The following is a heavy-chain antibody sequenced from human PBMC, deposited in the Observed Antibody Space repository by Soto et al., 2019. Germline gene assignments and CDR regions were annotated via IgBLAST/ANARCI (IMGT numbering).Heavy chain of an antibody. Sequence: QVPLVQSGAEVKKPGASVKVSCKASGYTFTSYGISWVRQAPGQGLEWMGWISAYNGNTNYAQKLQGRVTMTTDTSTSTAYMELRSLRSDDTAVYYCARIILTGPGYYYYYGMDVWGQGTTVTVSS. J-gene: IGHJ6*02. CDR1: GYTFTSYG. CDR3: ARIILTGPGYYYYYGMDV. V-gene: IGHV1-18*01. D-gene: IGHD3-9*01. CDR2: ISAYNGNT.